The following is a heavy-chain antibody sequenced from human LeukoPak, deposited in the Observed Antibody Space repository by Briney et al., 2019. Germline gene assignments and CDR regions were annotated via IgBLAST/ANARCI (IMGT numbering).Heavy chain of an antibody. CDR3: WGEVRGYYFDY. CDR1: GVIVSSNY. Sequence: GGSLKLSCAASGVIVSSNYMSWVRQAPGKGLEWVSGISSGGNTDYADSEKGRFTISRENSKKTTSLQMKGRRAEDTAVDYYWGEVRGYYFDYWGQGTLVTVSS. D-gene: IGHD3-22*01. CDR2: ISSGGNT. J-gene: IGHJ4*02. V-gene: IGHV3-53*01.